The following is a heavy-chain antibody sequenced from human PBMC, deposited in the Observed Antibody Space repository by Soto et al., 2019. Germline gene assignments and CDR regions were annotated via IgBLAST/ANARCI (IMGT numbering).Heavy chain of an antibody. V-gene: IGHV4-31*03. D-gene: IGHD4-17*01. J-gene: IGHJ6*02. Sequence: QVQLQESGPGLVKPSQTLSLTCTVSGGSISSGGYYWSWIRQHPGKGVEWLGYIYYSGSTYYNPSLKRRVTIAVDTSKNQFSLKLSSVTAADTAVYYCARDLRYGDYESYGMDVWGQGTTVTVSS. CDR1: GGSISSGGYY. CDR2: IYYSGST. CDR3: ARDLRYGDYESYGMDV.